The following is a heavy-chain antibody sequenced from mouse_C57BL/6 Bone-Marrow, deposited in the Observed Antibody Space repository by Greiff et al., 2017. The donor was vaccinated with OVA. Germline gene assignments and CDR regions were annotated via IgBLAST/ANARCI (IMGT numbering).Heavy chain of an antibody. CDR3: ARSSGTWYFDH. D-gene: IGHD4-1*01. V-gene: IGHV1-59*01. J-gene: IGHJ2*01. CDR1: GYTFTSYW. CDR2: IDPSDSYT. Sequence: QVQLQQPGAELVRPGTSVKLSCKASGYTFTSYWMHWVKQRPGQGLEWIGVIDPSDSYTNYNQKFKGKATLTVDTSSSTAYMQLSSLTSEDSAVYYGARSSGTWYFDHWGQGTTLTVSS.